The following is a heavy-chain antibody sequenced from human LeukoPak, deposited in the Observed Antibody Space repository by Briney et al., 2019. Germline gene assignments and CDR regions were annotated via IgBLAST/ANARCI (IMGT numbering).Heavy chain of an antibody. V-gene: IGHV3-21*04. CDR2: ISISSNYI. CDR3: AKDKLLWFGDANYYYYMDV. Sequence: GGSLRLSCAASGFTFSRYSMNWVRQAPGKGLEWVSSISISSNYIYYADSVKGRFTISRDNAKNSLYLQVNSLRAEDTAVYYCAKDKLLWFGDANYYYYMDVWGKGTTVTISS. J-gene: IGHJ6*03. D-gene: IGHD3-10*01. CDR1: GFTFSRYS.